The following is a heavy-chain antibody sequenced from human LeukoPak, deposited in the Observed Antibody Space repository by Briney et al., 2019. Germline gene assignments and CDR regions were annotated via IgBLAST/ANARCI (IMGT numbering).Heavy chain of an antibody. CDR3: ARGTPGY. CDR2: ISAYNGNT. Sequence: ASVKVSCKASGYTFTSYGISWVRQAPGQGLEWMGWISAYNGNTNYAQKLQGRVTMTRDTSISTAYMELSSLGSEDTGVYYCARGTPGYWGQGTLVTVSS. V-gene: IGHV1-18*01. CDR1: GYTFTSYG. J-gene: IGHJ4*02.